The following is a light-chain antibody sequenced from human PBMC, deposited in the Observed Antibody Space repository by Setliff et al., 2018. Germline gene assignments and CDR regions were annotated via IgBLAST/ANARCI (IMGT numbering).Light chain of an antibody. CDR3: NAYTSRSTYV. J-gene: IGLJ1*01. CDR1: NSDVGGYNY. V-gene: IGLV2-14*03. Sequence: QSVLTQPAAVSGSPGQSITISCAGTNSDVGGYNYVSWYQQHPNKAPKLIIYNVSGRPSGVSHRFSGSKSDNTASLTISGLQAEDEADYYCNAYTSRSTYVFGSGTKVTVL. CDR2: NVS.